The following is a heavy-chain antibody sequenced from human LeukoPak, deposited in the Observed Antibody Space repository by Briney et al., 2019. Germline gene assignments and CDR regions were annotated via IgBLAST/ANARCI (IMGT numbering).Heavy chain of an antibody. Sequence: GGSLRLSCAASGITFSSHWMSWVRQAPGKGLEWVSAISGSGGSTYYADSVKGRFTISRDNSKNTLYLQMNSLRAEDTAVYYCAKDPRWLESDEFDYWGQGTLVTVSS. D-gene: IGHD6-19*01. CDR1: GITFSSHW. CDR3: AKDPRWLESDEFDY. CDR2: ISGSGGST. V-gene: IGHV3-23*01. J-gene: IGHJ4*02.